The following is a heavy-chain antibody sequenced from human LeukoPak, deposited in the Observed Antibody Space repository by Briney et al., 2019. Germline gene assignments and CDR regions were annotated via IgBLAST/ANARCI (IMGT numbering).Heavy chain of an antibody. CDR1: GYSISSGYY. Sequence: SETLSLTCTVSGYSISSGYYWGWIRQPPGKGLEWIGSIYHSGSTNYNPSLKSRVTISVDTSKNQFSLKLSSVTAADTAAYYCARLGYCSGGSCYYYYYMDVWGKGTTVTVSS. V-gene: IGHV4-38-2*02. D-gene: IGHD2-15*01. CDR2: IYHSGST. J-gene: IGHJ6*03. CDR3: ARLGYCSGGSCYYYYYMDV.